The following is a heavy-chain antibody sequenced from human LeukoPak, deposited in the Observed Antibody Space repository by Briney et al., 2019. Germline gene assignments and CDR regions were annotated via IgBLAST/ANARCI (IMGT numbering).Heavy chain of an antibody. V-gene: IGHV3-69-1*02. D-gene: IGHD2/OR15-2a*01. CDR2: ISYDGNTI. J-gene: IGHJ4*02. Sequence: NPGGSLRLSCAASGFTFSDYYMNWVRQAPGKGPEWVSYISYDGNTIYYAESVKGRFTISRDNAKNSLYLQMNSLRAEDTAVYYCARESHVTKKIGDYWGQGTLVTVSS. CDR3: ARESHVTKKIGDY. CDR1: GFTFSDYY.